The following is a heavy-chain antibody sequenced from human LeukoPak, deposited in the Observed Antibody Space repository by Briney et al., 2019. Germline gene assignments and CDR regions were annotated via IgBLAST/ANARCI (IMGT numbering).Heavy chain of an antibody. J-gene: IGHJ4*02. Sequence: SETLSLTCTVSGGSISSGDYYWSWIRPPPGKGLEGIGYICYSGSTYSNPSLKSRVTISVDTSKNQFSLKLSSVTAADTAVYYCARGNTYYGDYVFDYWGQGTLVTVSS. V-gene: IGHV4-30-4*01. CDR2: ICYSGST. D-gene: IGHD4-17*01. CDR1: GGSISSGDYY. CDR3: ARGNTYYGDYVFDY.